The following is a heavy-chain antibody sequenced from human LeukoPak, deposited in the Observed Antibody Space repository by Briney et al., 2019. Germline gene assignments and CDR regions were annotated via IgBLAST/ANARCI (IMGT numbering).Heavy chain of an antibody. Sequence: PGGSLRLSCAASGFTFSDYYMSWIRQAPGKGLEWVSYISSSGSTIYYADFVKGRFTISRDNAKNSLYLQMNSLRAEDTAVYYCARPSYYGSGSYYRYWGQGTLVTVSS. CDR3: ARPSYYGSGSYYRY. D-gene: IGHD3-10*01. V-gene: IGHV3-11*01. CDR1: GFTFSDYY. J-gene: IGHJ4*02. CDR2: ISSSGSTI.